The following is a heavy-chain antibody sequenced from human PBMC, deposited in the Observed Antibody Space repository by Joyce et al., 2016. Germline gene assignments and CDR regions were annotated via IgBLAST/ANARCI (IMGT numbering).Heavy chain of an antibody. V-gene: IGHV2-26*01. CDR2: IFSNDVK. CDR3: ARPPPGTYWYFDL. Sequence: QVTLKESGPVLVKPTETLTLTCPVSGFSLSDGTIGVSWIRQSPGKALEWLAHIFSNDVKSYSTSLESRRTISRDTSKSQVVRTMTNMDPADTATYYCARPPPGTYWYFDLWGRGILVTVSS. CDR1: GFSLSDGTIG. J-gene: IGHJ2*01. D-gene: IGHD1-26*01.